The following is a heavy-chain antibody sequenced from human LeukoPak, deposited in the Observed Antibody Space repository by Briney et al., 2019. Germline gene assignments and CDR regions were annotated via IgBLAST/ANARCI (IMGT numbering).Heavy chain of an antibody. D-gene: IGHD3-10*01. CDR1: GFTSSNYW. CDR3: ARGFITMVRGVIS. J-gene: IGHJ4*02. Sequence: GGSLRLSCAASGFTSSNYWMHWVRQAPGKGLVWVSHINTDGSSTSYADSVKGRFTISRDNAKNTLYLQMNSLRAEDTAVYYCARGFITMVRGVISWGQGTLVTVSS. V-gene: IGHV3-74*01. CDR2: INTDGSST.